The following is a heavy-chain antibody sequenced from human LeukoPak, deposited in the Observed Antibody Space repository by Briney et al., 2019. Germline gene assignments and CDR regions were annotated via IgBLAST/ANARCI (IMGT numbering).Heavy chain of an antibody. CDR1: GYTFTGYY. CDR3: ARDQRLFDP. J-gene: IGHJ5*02. Sequence: SVKVSCKASGYTFTGYYMHWVRQAPGQGLEWMGWISAYNGNTNYAQKLQGRVTMTTDTSTSTAYMELRSLRSDDTAVYYCARDQRLFDPWGQGTQVTVSS. D-gene: IGHD6-25*01. CDR2: ISAYNGNT. V-gene: IGHV1-18*04.